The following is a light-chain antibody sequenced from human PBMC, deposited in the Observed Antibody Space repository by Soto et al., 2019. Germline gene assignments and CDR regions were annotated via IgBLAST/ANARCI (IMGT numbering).Light chain of an antibody. CDR1: KSISTY. CDR3: QQSNSSPYT. V-gene: IGKV1-39*01. J-gene: IGKJ2*01. Sequence: DIRMTQSPSSPSTSVGDRVNITCRASKSISTYFNWYQHKPATAPNHLIYGAYRLQSGVPSRFTGSGSGTDFTLSVGNLLPEGSAAYFCQQSNSSPYTFGRGTGLEIK. CDR2: GAY.